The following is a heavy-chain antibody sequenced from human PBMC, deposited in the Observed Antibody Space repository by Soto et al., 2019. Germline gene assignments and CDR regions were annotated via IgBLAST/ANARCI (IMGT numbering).Heavy chain of an antibody. Sequence: SETLSLTCSVSGSSMTTYYWHWIRQAPGKGLEWIGFIYNSGRGSTGSNPSLSSRVTFSIETSKNQFSLKLDSVTAADTAVYYCARESGYEPGRATGKYYFDYWGQGTLVTVSS. J-gene: IGHJ4*02. V-gene: IGHV4-59*01. CDR1: GSSMTTYY. CDR3: ARESGYEPGRATGKYYFDY. CDR2: IYNSGRGST. D-gene: IGHD5-12*01.